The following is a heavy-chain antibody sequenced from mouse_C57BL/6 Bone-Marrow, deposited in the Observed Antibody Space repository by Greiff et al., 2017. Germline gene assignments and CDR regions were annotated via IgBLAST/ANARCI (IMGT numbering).Heavy chain of an antibody. D-gene: IGHD1-1*02. J-gene: IGHJ3*01. CDR1: GFTFSSYA. CDR2: ISSGGSYT. V-gene: IGHV5-6*02. Sequence: EVNVVESGGDLVKPGGSLKLSCAASGFTFSSYAMSWVRQTPDKRLEWVATISSGGSYTYYPDSVKGRFTISRANAKNTLYLQMSSLKSEDTAMYYCARGGGYWFAYWGQGNLVTVSA. CDR3: ARGGGYWFAY.